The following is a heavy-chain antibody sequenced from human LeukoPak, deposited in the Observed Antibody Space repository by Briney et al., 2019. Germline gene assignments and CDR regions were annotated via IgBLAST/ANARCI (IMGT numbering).Heavy chain of an antibody. CDR2: VSSSGNTK. CDR3: AIDLTSEPTP. CDR1: GFTFSSHS. Sequence: GGSLRLSCAASGFTFSSHSMNWVRQAPGKGLEWISYVSSSGNTKHYVDSVMGRFTISRDNAKNSVYLQMNSLRDKDTAVYYCAIDLTSEPTPWGQGTLVTVSS. V-gene: IGHV3-48*02. J-gene: IGHJ5*02. D-gene: IGHD4/OR15-4a*01.